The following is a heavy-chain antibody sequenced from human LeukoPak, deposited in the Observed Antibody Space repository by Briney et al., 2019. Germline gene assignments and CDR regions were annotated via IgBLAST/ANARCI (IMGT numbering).Heavy chain of an antibody. J-gene: IGHJ4*02. CDR2: INHSGST. D-gene: IGHD6-19*01. V-gene: IGHV4-34*01. Sequence: SETLSLTCAVYGGSFSGYYWSWIRQPPGKGLEWIGEINHSGSTNYNPSLKSRVTISVDKSKNQFSLKLSSVTAADTAVYYCAREYSSGWYGGGFDYWGQGTLVTVSS. CDR1: GGSFSGYY. CDR3: AREYSSGWYGGGFDY.